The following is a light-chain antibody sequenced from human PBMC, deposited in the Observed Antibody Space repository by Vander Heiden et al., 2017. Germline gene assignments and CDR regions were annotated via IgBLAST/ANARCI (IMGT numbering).Light chain of an antibody. CDR3: QSADSRGTWV. J-gene: IGLJ3*02. CDR2: KGS. CDR1: ALRKQY. Sequence: SSELTQPPSVSASPGQTATITCSGEALRKQYGYWYQQKAGQDPVLVIYKGSQRPSVIPGRYAGSSSGTTVTFTISGVQAEDEADYYCQSADSRGTWVFGGGTKLTVL. V-gene: IGLV3-25*03.